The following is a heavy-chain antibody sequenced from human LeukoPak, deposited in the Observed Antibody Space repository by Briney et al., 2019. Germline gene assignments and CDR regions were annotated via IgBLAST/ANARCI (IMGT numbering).Heavy chain of an antibody. CDR1: GYSFTGYY. CDR3: ARHSQLVGWFDP. D-gene: IGHD6-6*01. J-gene: IGHJ5*02. V-gene: IGHV1-2*02. CDR2: INPNNGGT. Sequence: GASVKVSCKASGYSFTGYYIHWVRQAPGQGLEWMGWINPNNGGTNQVQRFQGRVTMTRDKSISTAYLQWSSLKASDTAMYYCARHSQLVGWFDPWGQGTLVTVSS.